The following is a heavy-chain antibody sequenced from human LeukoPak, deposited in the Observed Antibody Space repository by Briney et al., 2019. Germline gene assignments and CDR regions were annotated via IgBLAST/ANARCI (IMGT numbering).Heavy chain of an antibody. CDR2: IYTSGST. D-gene: IGHD6-6*01. V-gene: IGHV4-61*02. CDR1: GGSISSGSYY. Sequence: SETLSLTCTVSGGSISSGSYYWSWVRQPAGKGLGWIGRIYTSGSTNYNPSLKSRVTISVDTSKNQFSLKLSSVTAADTAVYYCARDSSSSGLSDYWGQGTLVTVSS. J-gene: IGHJ4*02. CDR3: ARDSSSSGLSDY.